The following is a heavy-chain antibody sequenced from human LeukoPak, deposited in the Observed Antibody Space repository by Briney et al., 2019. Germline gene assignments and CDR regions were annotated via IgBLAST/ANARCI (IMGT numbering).Heavy chain of an antibody. J-gene: IGHJ5*02. CDR1: GGSFSGYY. CDR3: ARGYYDILTGPAGWFDP. V-gene: IGHV4-34*01. D-gene: IGHD3-9*01. CDR2: INHSGST. Sequence: KPSETLSLTCAVYGGSFSGYYWSWLRQPPGKGLEWIGEINHSGSTNYNPSLKSRVTISVDTSKNQFSLKLSSVTAADTAVYYCARGYYDILTGPAGWFDPWGQGTLVTVSS.